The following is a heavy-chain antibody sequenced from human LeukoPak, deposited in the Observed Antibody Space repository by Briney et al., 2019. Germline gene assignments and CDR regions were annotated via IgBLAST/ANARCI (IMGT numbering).Heavy chain of an antibody. CDR1: GFSFRSYW. D-gene: IGHD3-10*01. V-gene: IGHV3-7*03. J-gene: IGHJ6*04. Sequence: GGSLRLSCAASGFSFRSYWMSWVRQAPGKGLEWVANIKQDGSEKYYVDSVKGRFTISRDNDKNSLYLRMNSLRAEDTAVYYCARGITMVRGHYYGMDVWGKGTTVTVSS. CDR3: ARGITMVRGHYYGMDV. CDR2: IKQDGSEK.